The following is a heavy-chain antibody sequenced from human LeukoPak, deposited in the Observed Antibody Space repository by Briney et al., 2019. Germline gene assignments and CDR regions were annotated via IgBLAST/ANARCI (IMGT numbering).Heavy chain of an antibody. CDR1: GNSISSGDYY. V-gene: IGHV4-61*02. CDR2: IYTSGST. Sequence: SETLSLTCTVSGNSISSGDYYWSWIRQPAGKGLKWIGRIYTSGSTTYNPSLKCRVTISGDTSENQFSLRLSSVTAADTAVYYCARGVGANNFDYWGQGTLVTVSS. CDR3: ARGVGANNFDY. D-gene: IGHD1-26*01. J-gene: IGHJ4*02.